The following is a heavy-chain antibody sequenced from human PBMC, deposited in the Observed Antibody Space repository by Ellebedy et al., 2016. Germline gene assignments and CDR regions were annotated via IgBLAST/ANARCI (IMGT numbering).Heavy chain of an antibody. Sequence: ASVKVSCXASGFTFAGNYLHWVRQAPGQGFEWMGWFDPNSGSTKYAEKFQGRVTMTSDTSINTAYMEVTSLKSDDTAVYFCARELRALRDGHAYWGQGTLVTVSS. J-gene: IGHJ4*02. CDR2: FDPNSGST. V-gene: IGHV1-2*02. CDR3: ARELRALRDGHAY. CDR1: GFTFAGNY. D-gene: IGHD5-24*01.